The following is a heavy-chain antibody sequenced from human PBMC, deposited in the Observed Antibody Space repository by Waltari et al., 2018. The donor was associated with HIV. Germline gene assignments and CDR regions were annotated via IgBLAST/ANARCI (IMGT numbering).Heavy chain of an antibody. CDR3: ARVSLAGWFDP. CDR1: GGPISSGSYS. D-gene: IGHD6-19*01. J-gene: IGHJ5*02. CDR2: VYTSGTT. V-gene: IGHV4-61*02. Sequence: QLQLQESGPGLVKPSQTLSLTCTVPGGPISSGSYSWSWIRQPAGKGLEWIGRVYTSGTTNYNPYLKSRVTISVDTSKNQISLKMRSVTAADTAVYYCARVSLAGWFDPWGQGTLVTVSS.